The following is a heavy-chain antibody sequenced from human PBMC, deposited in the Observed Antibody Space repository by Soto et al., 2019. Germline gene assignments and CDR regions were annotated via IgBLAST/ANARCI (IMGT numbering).Heavy chain of an antibody. CDR1: GFSFSNYY. J-gene: IGHJ3*01. V-gene: IGHV3-11*01. Sequence: QVQLVDSGGGLVKPGGSLRLSCAASGFSFSNYYFTYIRQAPGKGLEWIAYISSSGTITHYADSVQGRFSISRDNAKYSLSLQLNDLRVEDTAVYYCARSLLGVGDPFDLWGQGTTVFVSS. CDR2: ISSSGTIT. D-gene: IGHD2-15*01. CDR3: ARSLLGVGDPFDL.